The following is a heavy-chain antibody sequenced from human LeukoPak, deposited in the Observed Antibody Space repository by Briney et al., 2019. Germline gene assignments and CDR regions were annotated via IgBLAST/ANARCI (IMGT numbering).Heavy chain of an antibody. CDR2: IYYSGST. Sequence: SQTLSLTCTVSGGSISSGGYYWSWIRQHPGKGLEWIGYIYYSGSTYYNPSLKSRVTISVDMSKNQFSLKLSSVTAADTAVYYCASYYDSSGYRDYWGQGTLSPSPQ. D-gene: IGHD3-22*01. J-gene: IGHJ4*02. CDR1: GGSISSGGYY. CDR3: ASYYDSSGYRDY. V-gene: IGHV4-31*03.